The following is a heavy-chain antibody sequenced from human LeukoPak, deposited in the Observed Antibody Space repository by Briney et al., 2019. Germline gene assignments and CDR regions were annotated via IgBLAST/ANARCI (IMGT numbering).Heavy chain of an antibody. CDR1: GFTFSSYS. CDR2: ISSSSSTI. J-gene: IGHJ6*03. D-gene: IGHD6-13*01. Sequence: GGSLRLSCAASGFTFSSYSMNWVRQAPGKGLEWVSYISSSSSTIYYADSVKGRFTISRDNAKNSLYLQMNSLRAEDTAVYYCASRGSSWHYYYYYYMDVWGKGTTVTVSS. V-gene: IGHV3-48*01. CDR3: ASRGSSWHYYYYYYMDV.